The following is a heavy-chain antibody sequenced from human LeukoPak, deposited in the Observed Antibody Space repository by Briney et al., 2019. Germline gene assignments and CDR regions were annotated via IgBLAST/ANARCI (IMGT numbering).Heavy chain of an antibody. J-gene: IGHJ4*02. CDR1: GYTFTGYY. CDR2: INPNSGGT. CDR3: ARESTYGSGTFDY. Sequence: VASVKVSCKASGYTFTGYYMHWVRQAPGQGLEWMGWINPNSGGTNYAQKFQGRVTMTRDTSISTAYMELSRLRSDDTAVYYCARESTYGSGTFDYWGQGTLVTVSA. D-gene: IGHD3-10*01. V-gene: IGHV1-2*02.